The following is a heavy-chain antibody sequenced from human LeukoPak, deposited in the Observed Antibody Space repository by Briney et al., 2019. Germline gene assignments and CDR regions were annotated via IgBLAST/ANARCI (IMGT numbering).Heavy chain of an antibody. J-gene: IGHJ3*02. CDR2: INPNSGGT. D-gene: IGHD2-15*01. CDR3: AREFRRYCSGGNCYSPLEYAFDI. CDR1: GYTFSDYT. V-gene: IGHV1-2*02. Sequence: ASVKVSCKASGYTFSDYTINWVRQAPGQGLEWMGWINPNSGGTNYAQRFQGRVTMTRDTSISTAYMELSRLRSDDTAVYYCAREFRRYCSGGNCYSPLEYAFDIWGQGTMVTVSS.